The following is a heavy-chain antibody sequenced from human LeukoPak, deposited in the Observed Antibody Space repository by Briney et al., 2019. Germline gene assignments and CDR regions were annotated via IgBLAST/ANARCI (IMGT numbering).Heavy chain of an antibody. V-gene: IGHV1-46*01. CDR3: ARGPSITMIRGGQWYYYMDV. Sequence: APVKVSCKASGYTFTRYYMYWVRQAPGQGLEWMGIINPSGGSTNYAQKFQGRVTMTRDTSTNTVYMELSSLRSEDTAVYYCARGPSITMIRGGQWYYYMDVWGKGTTVTISS. J-gene: IGHJ6*03. CDR2: INPSGGST. CDR1: GYTFTRYY. D-gene: IGHD3-10*01.